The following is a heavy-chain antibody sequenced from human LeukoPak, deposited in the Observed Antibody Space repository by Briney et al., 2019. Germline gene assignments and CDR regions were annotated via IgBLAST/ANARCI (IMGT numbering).Heavy chain of an antibody. Sequence: GGSLRLSCAASVFILSSYAMHWVRQAPGKALEWVAFIRYDGSNKYYADSVKGRFTISRDNSKNTLYLQMNSLRADDTAVYYCARGYCSGGSCFRFDYWGQGTLVTVSS. V-gene: IGHV3-30*02. J-gene: IGHJ4*02. CDR2: IRYDGSNK. CDR3: ARGYCSGGSCFRFDY. D-gene: IGHD2-15*01. CDR1: VFILSSYA.